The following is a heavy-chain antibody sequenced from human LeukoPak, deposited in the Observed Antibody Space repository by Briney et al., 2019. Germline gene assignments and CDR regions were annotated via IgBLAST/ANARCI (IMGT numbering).Heavy chain of an antibody. V-gene: IGHV3-23*01. CDR1: GFTFSTYA. J-gene: IGHJ4*02. CDR2: ISGSGGST. Sequence: PGGSLRLSCAASGFTFSTYAMSWVRQAPGKGLEWVSAISGSGGSTYYADSVKGRFTISRDNSKNTLYLQMNSLRAEDTAVYYYAKGYDYGQTNFDYWGQGTLVTVSS. CDR3: AKGYDYGQTNFDY. D-gene: IGHD4-17*01.